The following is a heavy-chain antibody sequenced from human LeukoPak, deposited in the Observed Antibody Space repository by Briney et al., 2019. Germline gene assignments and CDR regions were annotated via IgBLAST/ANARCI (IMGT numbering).Heavy chain of an antibody. V-gene: IGHV3-66*02. D-gene: IGHD1-26*01. CDR1: GFTVSSNY. CDR2: LYSGGST. Sequence: PPGGSLRLSCAASGFTVSSNYMSWVRQAPGKGLEWVSVLYSGGSTYYADSVKGRFTISRDNSKNTLYLQMNSLRAEDTAVYYCARHLIVGATEGAFDIWGQGTMVTVSS. CDR3: ARHLIVGATEGAFDI. J-gene: IGHJ3*02.